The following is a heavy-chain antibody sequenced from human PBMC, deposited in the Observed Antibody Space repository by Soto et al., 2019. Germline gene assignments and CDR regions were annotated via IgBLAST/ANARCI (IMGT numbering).Heavy chain of an antibody. Sequence: GESLKISCKGSGYSFTSYWISWVRQMPGKGLEWMGRIDPSDSYTNYSPSFQGHVTISADKSISTAYLQWSSLKASDTAMYYCATPNYDFWSGYYRNHYYYGMDVWGQGTTGTSP. CDR2: IDPSDSYT. D-gene: IGHD3-3*01. J-gene: IGHJ6*02. V-gene: IGHV5-10-1*01. CDR3: ATPNYDFWSGYYRNHYYYGMDV. CDR1: GYSFTSYW.